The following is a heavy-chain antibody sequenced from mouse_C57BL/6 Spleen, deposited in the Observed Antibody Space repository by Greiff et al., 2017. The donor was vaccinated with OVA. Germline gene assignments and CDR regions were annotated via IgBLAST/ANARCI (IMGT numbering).Heavy chain of an antibody. V-gene: IGHV2-2*01. CDR3: ARKNYGSSYDYFDY. D-gene: IGHD1-1*01. J-gene: IGHJ2*01. Sequence: VQLQESGPGLVQPSQSLSITCTVSGFSFTSYGVHWVRQSPGKGLEWLGVIWSGGSTDYNAAFISRLSISKDNSKSQVFFKMNSLQADDTAIYYCARKNYGSSYDYFDYWGQGTTLTVSS. CDR1: GFSFTSYG. CDR2: IWSGGST.